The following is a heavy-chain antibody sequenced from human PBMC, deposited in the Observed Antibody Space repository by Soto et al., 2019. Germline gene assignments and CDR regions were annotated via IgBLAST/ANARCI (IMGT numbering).Heavy chain of an antibody. Sequence: GGSLRLSCTASGFTFSFSSMNWVRQAPGKGLEWVSSISSSSDYIYYADSVKGRFTVSRDNAKNALYLQMNSLRAEDTAVYYCARDGSGWSRDCWGQGTLVTVSS. D-gene: IGHD6-19*01. CDR1: GFTFSFSS. CDR2: ISSSSDYI. J-gene: IGHJ4*02. V-gene: IGHV3-21*01. CDR3: ARDGSGWSRDC.